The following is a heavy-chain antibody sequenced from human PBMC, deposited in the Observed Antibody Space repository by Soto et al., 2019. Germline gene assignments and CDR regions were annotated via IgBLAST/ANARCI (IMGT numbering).Heavy chain of an antibody. CDR2: ISGSGGST. V-gene: IGHV3-23*01. J-gene: IGHJ4*02. D-gene: IGHD3-3*01. CDR3: AKLGHYDFWSGYLFDY. Sequence: GGSLRLSYAASGFTFSSYAMSWVRQAPGKGLEWVSAISGSGGSTYYADSVKGRFTISGDNSKNTLYLQMNSLRAEDTAVYYCAKLGHYDFWSGYLFDYWGQGTLVTVSS. CDR1: GFTFSSYA.